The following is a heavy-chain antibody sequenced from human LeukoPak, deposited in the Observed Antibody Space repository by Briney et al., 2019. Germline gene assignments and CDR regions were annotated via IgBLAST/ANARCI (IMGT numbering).Heavy chain of an antibody. CDR2: IYYSGNT. V-gene: IGHV4-59*08. CDR3: ARLRIKQLGWD. D-gene: IGHD6-6*01. J-gene: IGHJ4*02. Sequence: PSETLSLTCTVSGGSMTSYYWSWIRQPPGKGLEWIGYIYYSGNTNYNPSLKSRVTISVDTSKNQFSLKLSSVTAADTAVYYCARLRIKQLGWDWGQGTLVTVSS. CDR1: GGSMTSYY.